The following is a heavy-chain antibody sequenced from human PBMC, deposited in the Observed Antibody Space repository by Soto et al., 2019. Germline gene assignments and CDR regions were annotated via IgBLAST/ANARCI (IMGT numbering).Heavy chain of an antibody. CDR2: IIPIFGTA. V-gene: IGHV1-69*13. J-gene: IGHJ6*02. CDR1: GGTFSSYA. Sequence: VASVTVSCKASGGTFSSYAISWVRQAPGQGLEWMGGIIPIFGTANYAQKLQGRVTITADESTSTADMALSSLRCEITAVYYFAGYKLGSKYGDDYYYYGMDVWGQGTTVTVSS. D-gene: IGHD4-17*01. CDR3: AGYKLGSKYGDDYYYYGMDV.